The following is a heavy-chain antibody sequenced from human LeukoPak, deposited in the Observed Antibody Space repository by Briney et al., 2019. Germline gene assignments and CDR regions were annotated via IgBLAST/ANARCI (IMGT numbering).Heavy chain of an antibody. Sequence: GASVKVSCKASGYTFTSFDFSWVRQATGQGLEWMGWMNPNSGNSGYEQRFQGRVTLTRSTAIRTAYMELSGLRSDDTAVYYCVRVRGNCGDDCYSFDSWGQGTLVTVSS. CDR1: GYTFTSFD. D-gene: IGHD2-21*02. V-gene: IGHV1-8*01. J-gene: IGHJ4*02. CDR2: MNPNSGNS. CDR3: VRVRGNCGDDCYSFDS.